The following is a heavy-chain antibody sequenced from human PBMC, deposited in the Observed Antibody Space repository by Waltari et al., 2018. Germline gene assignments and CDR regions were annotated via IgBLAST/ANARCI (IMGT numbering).Heavy chain of an antibody. D-gene: IGHD6-19*01. CDR1: GDSISNYY. CDR2: IQTSGST. J-gene: IGHJ4*02. V-gene: IGHV4-4*07. Sequence: QVQLQESGPGLVKPSETLSLTCTVSGDSISNYYWHWNRQPAERGLEWIGRIQTSGSTNYNPTLKSRVTMSIDTSKNQFSLKLTSVTAADTAVYYCARGGYSSGWPTFDYWGQGTLVTVFS. CDR3: ARGGYSSGWPTFDY.